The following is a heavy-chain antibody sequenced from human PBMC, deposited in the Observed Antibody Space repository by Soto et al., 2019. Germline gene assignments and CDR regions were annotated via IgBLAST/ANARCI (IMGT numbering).Heavy chain of an antibody. CDR3: ASGGSSKHYYYYYYMDV. Sequence: GGSLRLSCAASGFTFSSYAMSWVRQAPGKGLEWVSAISGSGGSTYYADSVKGRFTISRDNSKNTLYLQMNSLRAEDTAVYYCASGGSSKHYYYYYYMDVWGKGTTVTVSS. D-gene: IGHD6-6*01. J-gene: IGHJ6*03. V-gene: IGHV3-23*01. CDR2: ISGSGGST. CDR1: GFTFSSYA.